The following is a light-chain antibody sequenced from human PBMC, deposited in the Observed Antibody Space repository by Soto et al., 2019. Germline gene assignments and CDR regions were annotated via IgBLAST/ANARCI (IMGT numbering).Light chain of an antibody. CDR2: LDRSGSY. Sequence: QLVLTQSSSASASVGSSVKRTCILSSGHNTYIIAWHQQQPGKAPRFLMTLDRSGSYNRGSGVPDRFSGSSSGADRYLTISNLQFEDEGDYYCETWYSNTHKVFGGGTKVTVL. CDR1: SGHNTYI. CDR3: ETWYSNTHKV. V-gene: IGLV4-60*02. J-gene: IGLJ3*02.